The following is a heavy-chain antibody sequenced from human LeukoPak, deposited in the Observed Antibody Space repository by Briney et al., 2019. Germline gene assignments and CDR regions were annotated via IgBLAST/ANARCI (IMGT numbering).Heavy chain of an antibody. CDR1: GVTFSTYW. CDR3: ARGRSNAMDV. V-gene: IGHV3-74*01. CDR2: INNEGSGT. J-gene: IGHJ6*02. Sequence: GGPLRLSCAASGVTFSTYWMHWVRQAPGKGLGWVSRINNEGSGTGYADTVKGRFTISRENAKNTLFLQMNSLRAEDTAVYYCARGRSNAMDVWGQGTTVTVSS.